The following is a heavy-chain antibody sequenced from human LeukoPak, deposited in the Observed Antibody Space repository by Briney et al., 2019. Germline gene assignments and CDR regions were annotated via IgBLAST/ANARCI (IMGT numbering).Heavy chain of an antibody. D-gene: IGHD2-2*01. J-gene: IGHJ3*02. CDR2: IYYSGST. CDR3: ARDREVGGDDAFDI. V-gene: IGHV4-31*03. CDR1: GGSISSGGYY. Sequence: SETLSLTCTVSGGSISSGGYYWSWIRQHPGKGLEWIGYIYYSGSTYYNPSLKSRVTISVDTSKNQFSLKLSSVTAADTAVYYCARDREVGGDDAFDIWGQGTMVTVSS.